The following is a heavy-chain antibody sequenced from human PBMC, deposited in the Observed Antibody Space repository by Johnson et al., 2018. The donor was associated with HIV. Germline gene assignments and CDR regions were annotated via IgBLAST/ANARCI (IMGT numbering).Heavy chain of an antibody. Sequence: QEQLVESGGGLVQPGRSLRLSCAASGFTFSSYAMHWVRQAPGKGLEWVALISYDGLNKYYADSVKGRFTISRDNSKNTLYLQMNSLRAEDTAVYYCARGAWFGETDAFDIWGQGTMVTVSS. CDR1: GFTFSSYA. D-gene: IGHD3-10*01. CDR2: ISYDGLNK. CDR3: ARGAWFGETDAFDI. J-gene: IGHJ3*02. V-gene: IGHV3-30-3*01.